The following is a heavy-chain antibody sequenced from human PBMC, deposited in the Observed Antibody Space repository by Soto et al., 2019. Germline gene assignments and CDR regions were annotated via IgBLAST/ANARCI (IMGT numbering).Heavy chain of an antibody. V-gene: IGHV1-69*13. J-gene: IGHJ6*02. CDR3: ARDSVVVVVAATCYYYGMDV. CDR1: GGTFSSYA. CDR2: IIPIFGTA. D-gene: IGHD2-15*01. Sequence: ASVKVSCKASGGTFSSYAISWVRQAPGQGLEWMGGIIPIFGTANYAQKFQGRVTITADESTSTAYMELSSLRSEDTAVYYCARDSVVVVVAATCYYYGMDVWGQGTTGTVS.